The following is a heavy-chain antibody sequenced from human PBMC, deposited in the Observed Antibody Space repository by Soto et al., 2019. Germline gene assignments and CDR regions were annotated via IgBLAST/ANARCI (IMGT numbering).Heavy chain of an antibody. CDR2: IWYDGSNK. V-gene: IGHV3-33*01. J-gene: IGHJ4*02. D-gene: IGHD3-9*01. CDR3: ARDPTLFSKGRTADLGPPDY. Sequence: GGSLRLSCAASGFTFSSYGMHWVRQAPGKGLEWVAVIWYDGSNKYYADSVKGRFTISRDNSKNTLYLQMNSLRAEDTAVYYCARDPTLFSKGRTADLGPPDYWGQGTLVTVSS. CDR1: GFTFSSYG.